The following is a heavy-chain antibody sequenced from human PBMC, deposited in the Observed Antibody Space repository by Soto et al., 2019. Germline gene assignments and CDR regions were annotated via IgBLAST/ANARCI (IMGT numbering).Heavy chain of an antibody. Sequence: QVQLVESGGGVVQPGRSLRLSCAASGFTFSSYAMHWVRQAPGKGLEWVAVISYDGSNTYYEDSVKGRFTISRDNSKNTLYLQMNSLRAEDTAVYYCASTYPEGYYYYGMDVWGQGTTVTVSS. CDR2: ISYDGSNT. J-gene: IGHJ6*02. CDR1: GFTFSSYA. V-gene: IGHV3-30-3*01. CDR3: ASTYPEGYYYYGMDV. D-gene: IGHD2-2*02.